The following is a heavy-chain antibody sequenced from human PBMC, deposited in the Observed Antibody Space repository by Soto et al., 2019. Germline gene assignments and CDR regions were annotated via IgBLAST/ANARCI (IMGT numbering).Heavy chain of an antibody. CDR1: GFTFSSYA. Sequence: GGSLRLSCAASGFTFSSYAMSWVRQAPGKGLEWVSAISGSGGSTYYADSVKGRFTISRDNSKNTLYLQMNSLRAEDTAVYYCAKVETDQWELLGWFDYWGQGTLVTVSS. J-gene: IGHJ4*02. CDR2: ISGSGGST. CDR3: AKVETDQWELLGWFDY. D-gene: IGHD1-26*01. V-gene: IGHV3-23*01.